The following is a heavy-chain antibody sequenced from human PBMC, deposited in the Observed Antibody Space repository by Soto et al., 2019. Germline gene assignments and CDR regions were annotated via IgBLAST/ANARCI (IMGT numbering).Heavy chain of an antibody. CDR1: GYIFTSYY. Sequence: GASVKVSCKASGYIFTSYYIHWVRQAPGQGHEWMGWINPFDGSRMFAQSFQGRVTMTRDTSTSTVYMEVSSLRSEDSSVYYCSRVDPGETSPFDHWGQGTLVTVSS. J-gene: IGHJ4*02. CDR2: INPFDGSR. CDR3: SRVDPGETSPFDH. V-gene: IGHV1-46*03. D-gene: IGHD3-10*01.